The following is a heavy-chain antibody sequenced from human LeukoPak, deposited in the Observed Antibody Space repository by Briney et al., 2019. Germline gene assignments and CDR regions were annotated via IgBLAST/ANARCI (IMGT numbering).Heavy chain of an antibody. Sequence: SETLSLTCTVSGGSISSSNYYWGWIRQPPGQGLEWIGSMYYSGNTDYNPSLKSRVTISVDTSKNQFSLKVNSVTAADTAVYYCARTLGWASSRYPFDGWGQGTLVTVSS. CDR3: ARTLGWASSRYPFDG. V-gene: IGHV4-39*01. CDR2: MYYSGNT. CDR1: GGSISSSNYY. J-gene: IGHJ4*02. D-gene: IGHD3-16*02.